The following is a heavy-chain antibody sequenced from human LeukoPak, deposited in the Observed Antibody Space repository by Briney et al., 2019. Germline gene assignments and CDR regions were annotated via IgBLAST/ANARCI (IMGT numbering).Heavy chain of an antibody. V-gene: IGHV3-33*01. CDR1: GFTFSSYG. J-gene: IGHJ4*02. CDR2: IWYDGSNK. CDR3: ARDGYCSGGSCSGPFDY. D-gene: IGHD2-15*01. Sequence: GGSLRLSCAVSGFTFSSYGMHWVRQAPGKGLEWVAVIWYDGSNKYYADSVKGRFTISRDNSKNTLYLQMSSLRAEDTAVYYCARDGYCSGGSCSGPFDYWGQGTLVTVSS.